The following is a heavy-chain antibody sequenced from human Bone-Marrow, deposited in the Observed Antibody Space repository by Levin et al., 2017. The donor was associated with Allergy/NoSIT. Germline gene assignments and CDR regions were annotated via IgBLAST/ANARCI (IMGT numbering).Heavy chain of an antibody. Sequence: SCEASEFIFSDYYMSWVRQAPGKGLEYISYISSSASAIWYADSVKGRFTISRDNAKNSLYLQMNSLRAEDTAVYYCARVRVTNRYWYFDLWGRGTLVTVSS. V-gene: IGHV3-11*01. D-gene: IGHD1-14*01. CDR1: EFIFSDYY. J-gene: IGHJ2*01. CDR2: ISSSASAI. CDR3: ARVRVTNRYWYFDL.